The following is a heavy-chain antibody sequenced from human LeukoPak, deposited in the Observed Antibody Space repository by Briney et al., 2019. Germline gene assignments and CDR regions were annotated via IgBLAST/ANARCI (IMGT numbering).Heavy chain of an antibody. Sequence: GGPLRLLCTPSGLRYSSYAMRGLRQAPGKGLAWVSFIRGSGCNTYYTDSVKGRLHLPRDSSKNTLYLQMNSLRAEDTAVYYCAKAETTVDSWDWYFIVWGRGTLVSVSS. D-gene: IGHD4-23*01. CDR3: AKAETTVDSWDWYFIV. J-gene: IGHJ2*01. V-gene: IGHV3-23*01. CDR2: IRGSGCNT. CDR1: GLRYSSYA.